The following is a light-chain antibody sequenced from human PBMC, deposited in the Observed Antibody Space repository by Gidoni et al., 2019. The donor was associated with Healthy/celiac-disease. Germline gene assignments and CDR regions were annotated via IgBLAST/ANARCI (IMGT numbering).Light chain of an antibody. Sequence: EIVLTQSPATLSLSPGERATLSCRASQSVSSYLAWYQQKPGQAPRLLIYDASNRATGSPARFSGSGSGTDFTLTISSLEPEDFAVYYCQSGTFGQGTRLEIK. V-gene: IGKV3-11*01. CDR1: QSVSSY. J-gene: IGKJ5*01. CDR2: DAS. CDR3: QSGT.